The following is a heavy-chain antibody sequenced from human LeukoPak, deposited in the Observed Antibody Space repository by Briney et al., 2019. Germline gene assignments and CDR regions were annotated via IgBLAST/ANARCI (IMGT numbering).Heavy chain of an antibody. J-gene: IGHJ6*03. D-gene: IGHD2-15*01. Sequence: GGSLRLSCAASGFTFRNYGMTWVRQAPGKGLEWVSGISGSGGSTYYPDSVKGRFTISRDNSKNTLYLQMNSLRAEDTAVYYCAKDGRDIVVVVAAETYYYYYMDVWGKGTTVTVSS. CDR2: ISGSGGST. CDR1: GFTFRNYG. CDR3: AKDGRDIVVVVAAETYYYYYMDV. V-gene: IGHV3-23*01.